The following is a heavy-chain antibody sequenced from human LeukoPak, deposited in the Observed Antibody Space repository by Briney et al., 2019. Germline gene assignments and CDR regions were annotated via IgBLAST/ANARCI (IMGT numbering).Heavy chain of an antibody. Sequence: SETLFLTCTVSGGSISSYYWSWIRQPAGKGLEWIGRIYTSGSTNYNPSLKSRVTMSVDTSKNQFSLKLSSVTAADTAVYYCARVRYFDWFQNYYYMDVWGKGTTVTISS. V-gene: IGHV4-4*07. CDR1: GGSISSYY. CDR3: ARVRYFDWFQNYYYMDV. D-gene: IGHD3-9*01. J-gene: IGHJ6*03. CDR2: IYTSGST.